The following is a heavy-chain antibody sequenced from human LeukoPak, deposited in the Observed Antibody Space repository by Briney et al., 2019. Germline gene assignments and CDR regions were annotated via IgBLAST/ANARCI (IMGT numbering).Heavy chain of an antibody. CDR1: GFTFDDYG. Sequence: GGSLRLSCAASGFTFDDYGMSWVRQAPGKGREWGSGMNWNGGSTGYADAVKGRFTISRDNAKNSLYLQMNSLRVEDTAVYYCARAYSGTYGLGYYYMDVWGKGTTVTISS. V-gene: IGHV3-20*04. D-gene: IGHD1-26*01. CDR2: MNWNGGST. J-gene: IGHJ6*03. CDR3: ARAYSGTYGLGYYYMDV.